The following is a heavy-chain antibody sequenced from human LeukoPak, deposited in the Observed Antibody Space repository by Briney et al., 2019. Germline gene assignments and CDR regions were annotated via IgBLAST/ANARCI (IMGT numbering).Heavy chain of an antibody. J-gene: IGHJ6*03. D-gene: IGHD1-26*01. CDR1: GGSISSSSYY. CDR3: ARHGVEATPDYYYMDV. CDR2: IYYSGST. Sequence: SETLSLTCTVSGGSISSSSYYWGWIRQPPGKGLEWIGRIYYSGSTYYNPSLKSRVTISVDTSKNQFSLKLSSVTAADTAVYYCARHGVEATPDYYYMDVWGKGTTVTVSS. V-gene: IGHV4-39*01.